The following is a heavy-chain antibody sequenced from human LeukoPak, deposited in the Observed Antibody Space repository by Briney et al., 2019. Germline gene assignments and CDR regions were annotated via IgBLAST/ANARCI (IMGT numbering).Heavy chain of an antibody. CDR2: ISGSGGST. Sequence: GRSLRLSCAASGFTFSSYAMSWVRQAPGKGLEWVSAISGSGGSTYYADSVKGRFTISRDNSKNTLYLQMNSLRAEDTAVYYCAKPAFGDCDGDCYPHDLWGQGTLVTVSS. J-gene: IGHJ4*02. V-gene: IGHV3-23*01. CDR1: GFTFSSYA. D-gene: IGHD2-21*02. CDR3: AKPAFGDCDGDCYPHDL.